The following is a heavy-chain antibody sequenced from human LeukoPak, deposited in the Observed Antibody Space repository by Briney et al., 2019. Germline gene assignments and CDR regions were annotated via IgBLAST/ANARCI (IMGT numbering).Heavy chain of an antibody. CDR1: GYSLTSYW. V-gene: IGHV5-10-1*01. D-gene: IGHD4-17*01. Sequence: GESLRISCKGSGYSLTSYWISWVRQVPGKGLEWMGRIDPSDSYTNYSPSFQGHVTISADKSISTAYLQWSSLKASDTAMYYCARHDYGDLPFFDYWGQGTLVTVSS. CDR3: ARHDYGDLPFFDY. CDR2: IDPSDSYT. J-gene: IGHJ4*02.